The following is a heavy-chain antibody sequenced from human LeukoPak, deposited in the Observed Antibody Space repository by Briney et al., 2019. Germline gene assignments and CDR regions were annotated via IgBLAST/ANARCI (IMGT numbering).Heavy chain of an antibody. CDR1: GGSFIDYF. V-gene: IGHV4-34*01. CDR3: ARRIRGVNDAFDI. D-gene: IGHD3-10*01. Sequence: SETLSLTCGVYGGSFIDYFWTWIRQPPGKGLEWIGEINHSGSTNYNPSLKSRVTMSVDTSKNQFSLKLTSVTAADTAVYYCARRIRGVNDAFDIWGQGTMVTVSS. J-gene: IGHJ3*02. CDR2: INHSGST.